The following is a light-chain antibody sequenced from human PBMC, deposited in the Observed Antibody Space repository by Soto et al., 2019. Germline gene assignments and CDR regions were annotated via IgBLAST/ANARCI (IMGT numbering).Light chain of an antibody. J-gene: IGKJ2*01. CDR2: GAS. Sequence: EIVLTQSPGTLSLSPGERATLSCRASQSVSSMFLAWYQQKPGQAPRLLIYGASSRAAGIPDRFSGSGSGTDLTLTISRLESEDFAVYFCQQYGSSPYTFGLGTKLEIK. CDR3: QQYGSSPYT. CDR1: QSVSSMF. V-gene: IGKV3-20*01.